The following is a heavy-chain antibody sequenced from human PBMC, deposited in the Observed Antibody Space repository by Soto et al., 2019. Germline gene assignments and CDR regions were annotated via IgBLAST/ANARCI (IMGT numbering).Heavy chain of an antibody. CDR1: GFTFSSDN. CDR2: ISSTSTII. Sequence: EVYLVESGGGVVQPGGSRRLSCAASGFTFSSDNMNWVRRAPGKGLGWVSYISSTSTIIYYADSVQGRFTISGDNAKNSPFLQMNSLTDEASAVYSCARATYFVVDREGFDYWGHGTLVTVSS. V-gene: IGHV3-48*02. J-gene: IGHJ4*01. CDR3: ARATYFVVDREGFDY. D-gene: IGHD2-21*01.